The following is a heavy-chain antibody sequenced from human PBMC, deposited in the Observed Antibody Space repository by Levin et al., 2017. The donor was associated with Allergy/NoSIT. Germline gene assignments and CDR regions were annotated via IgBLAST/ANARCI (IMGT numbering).Heavy chain of an antibody. D-gene: IGHD6-13*01. CDR3: AKEIAVGGLYYYDY. Sequence: GESLKISCGASGFTFSNAGMHWVRQAPGKGLEGVAVISYDGGNKDYADSVKGRFTISRDNSKSTLYLQMNSLRPEDTAVYYCAKEIAVGGLYYYDYWGQGTLVSVSS. CDR2: ISYDGGNK. J-gene: IGHJ4*02. CDR1: GFTFSNAG. V-gene: IGHV3-30*18.